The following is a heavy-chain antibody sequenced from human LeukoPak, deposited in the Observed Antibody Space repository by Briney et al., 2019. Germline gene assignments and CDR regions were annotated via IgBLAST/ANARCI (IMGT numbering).Heavy chain of an antibody. CDR2: IYYSGST. CDR3: AKKRDGYYFDY. Sequence: SETLSLTCTVSGGSISSNYWSWIRQPPGEGLEWIGYIYYSGSTNYNPSLKSRVTISVDTSKNQFSLKLSSVTAADTAVYYCAKKRDGYYFDYWGQGTLVTVSS. V-gene: IGHV4-59*12. J-gene: IGHJ4*02. CDR1: GGSISSNY.